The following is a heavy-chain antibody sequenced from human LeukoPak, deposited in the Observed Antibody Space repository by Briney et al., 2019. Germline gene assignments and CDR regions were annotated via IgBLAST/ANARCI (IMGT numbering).Heavy chain of an antibody. V-gene: IGHV4-61*05. J-gene: IGHJ3*02. CDR3: ARVGGYCSGGSCYSDDAIDI. D-gene: IGHD2-15*01. CDR1: GGSINSNSYY. Sequence: SETLSLTCAVSGGSINSNSYYWGWLRQPPGTGLEWVGYIYYSGSTNYNPSLKSRVTISVDTSKNQFSLKLSSVTAADTAVYYCARVGGYCSGGSCYSDDAIDIWGQGTMVTVSS. CDR2: IYYSGST.